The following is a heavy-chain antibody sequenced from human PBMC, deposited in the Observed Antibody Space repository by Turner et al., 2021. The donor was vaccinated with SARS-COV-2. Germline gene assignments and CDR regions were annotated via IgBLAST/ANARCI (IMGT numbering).Heavy chain of an antibody. Sequence: QLQLQESGPGLVKPSETLSLTCPVSNGPISSSSYYWGWIRQPPGKGLEWIGSVAYSGTTYYNPSLKSRVTISVDTSKNQFSLKLSSVTAADTAVYYCARRVRTGNTGYYFDYWGQGTLVTVSS. CDR1: NGPISSSSYY. CDR2: VAYSGTT. V-gene: IGHV4-39*01. CDR3: ARRVRTGNTGYYFDY. D-gene: IGHD1-7*01. J-gene: IGHJ4*02.